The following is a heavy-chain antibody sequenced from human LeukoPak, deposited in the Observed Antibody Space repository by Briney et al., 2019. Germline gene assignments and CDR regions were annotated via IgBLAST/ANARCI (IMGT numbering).Heavy chain of an antibody. J-gene: IGHJ6*02. CDR3: ATGVVPAAMDEYYYYYGMDV. V-gene: IGHV4-4*07. Sequence: SETLSLTCTVSGGSISSYYWSWIRQPAGKGLEWIGRIYTSGSTNYSPSLKSRVTMSVDTSKNQFSLKLSSVTAADTAVYYCATGVVPAAMDEYYYYYGMDVWGQGTTVTVSS. D-gene: IGHD2-2*01. CDR1: GGSISSYY. CDR2: IYTSGST.